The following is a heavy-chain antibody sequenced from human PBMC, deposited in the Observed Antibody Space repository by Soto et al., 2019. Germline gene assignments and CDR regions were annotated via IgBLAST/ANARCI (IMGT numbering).Heavy chain of an antibody. CDR3: ATRSGNITIVRGAVDSDYYYGTHL. CDR2: IYPGDSDT. D-gene: IGHD3-10*01. J-gene: IGHJ6*01. V-gene: IGHV5-51*01. CDR1: GYSFTSYW. Sequence: PGESLKISCKGSGYSFTSYWIGWVRQMPGKGLEWMGIIYPGDSDTRYSPSFQGQVTISADKSISTAYLQWSSLKASDTAMYYCATRSGNITIVRGAVDSDYYYGTHLWGQGTTVTVSS.